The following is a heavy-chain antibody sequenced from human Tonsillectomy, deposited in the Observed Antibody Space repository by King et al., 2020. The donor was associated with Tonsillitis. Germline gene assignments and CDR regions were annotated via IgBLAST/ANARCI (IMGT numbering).Heavy chain of an antibody. CDR3: SRVYPTHFYGSGSYSEGYYFDY. CDR2: INTNTGNP. CDR1: GYTFTSYA. D-gene: IGHD3-10*01. J-gene: IGHJ4*02. Sequence: VQLVQSGSELKKPGASVKVSCKASGYTFTSYAMNWVRQAPGQGLEWMGWINTNTGNPTYAQGFTGRFVFSLDTSVSTAYLQISSLKAEDTAVYYCSRVYPTHFYGSGSYSEGYYFDYWGQGTLVTVSS. V-gene: IGHV7-4-1*02.